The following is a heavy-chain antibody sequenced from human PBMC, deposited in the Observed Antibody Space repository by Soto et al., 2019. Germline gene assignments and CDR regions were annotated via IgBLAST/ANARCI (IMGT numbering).Heavy chain of an antibody. J-gene: IGHJ4*02. CDR3: AKESLGRHFDFDY. D-gene: IGHD3-10*01. CDR1: RFTFSNYA. V-gene: IGHV3-23*01. CDR2: IDESGTNT. Sequence: SCAASRFTFSNYALSWVRQAPGKGLEWVSGIDESGTNTYYADSVKGRFTISRDNSRNTLYLETNSLRAEDTAVYHCAKESLGRHFDFDYWGQGTLVTVSS.